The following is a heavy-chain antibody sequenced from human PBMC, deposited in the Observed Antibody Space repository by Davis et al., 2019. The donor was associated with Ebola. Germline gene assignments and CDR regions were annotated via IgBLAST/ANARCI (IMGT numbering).Heavy chain of an antibody. J-gene: IGHJ4*02. V-gene: IGHV1-2*06. CDR2: ISPNNGDT. CDR3: ARDRGEYGSGSPIVL. CDR1: GYTFTGY. D-gene: IGHD3-10*01. Sequence: ASVKVSCKASGYTFTGYVHWVRQAPGQGLEWMGRISPNNGDTYYAQKFQGRVTMTRDTSISTAYMELSSLRYDDTALYYCARDRGEYGSGSPIVLWGQGTLVTVSS.